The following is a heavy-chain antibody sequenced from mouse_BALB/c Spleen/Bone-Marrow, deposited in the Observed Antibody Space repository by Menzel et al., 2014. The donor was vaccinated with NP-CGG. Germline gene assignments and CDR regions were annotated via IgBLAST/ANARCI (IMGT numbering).Heavy chain of an antibody. J-gene: IGHJ3*01. Sequence: EVQLVESGGGLVQPGGSLKLSCAASGFTFSSYGMSWVRQTPDKRLELVATINSNGGSTYYPDSVKGRVTIYRDNAKNTLCLQMSSLKSEDTAMYYCARQYYGARWGQRTLVTVSA. V-gene: IGHV5-6-3*01. CDR2: INSNGGST. CDR1: GFTFSSYG. CDR3: ARQYYGAR. D-gene: IGHD1-2*01.